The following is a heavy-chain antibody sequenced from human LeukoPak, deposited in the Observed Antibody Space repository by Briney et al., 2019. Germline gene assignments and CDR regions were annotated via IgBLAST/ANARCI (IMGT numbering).Heavy chain of an antibody. V-gene: IGHV4-34*01. CDR2: INHSGST. J-gene: IGHJ4*02. Sequence: SETLSLTCAVYGGSFSGYYWSWIRQPPGKGLEWSGEINHSGSTNYNPSLKSRVTISVDKSKNQFSLKLSSVTAADAAVYYCARRTTVTIPFGYWGQGTLVTVSS. D-gene: IGHD4-11*01. CDR3: ARRTTVTIPFGY. CDR1: GGSFSGYY.